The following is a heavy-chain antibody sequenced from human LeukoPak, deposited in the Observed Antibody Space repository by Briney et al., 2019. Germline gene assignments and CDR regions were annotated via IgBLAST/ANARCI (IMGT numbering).Heavy chain of an antibody. J-gene: IGHJ5*02. CDR1: GFTVSSNY. CDR2: IYSGGST. D-gene: IGHD6-13*01. CDR3: ARGHSSSWYQSGGYNWFDP. Sequence: GGCLRLSCAASGFTVSSNYIRSVRQAPGKGLELDSVIYSGGSTYYADYVKGRVTISRDNSKNTPYLQMNSLRAEDTAVYYCARGHSSSWYQSGGYNWFDPWGQGTLVTVSS. V-gene: IGHV3-66*01.